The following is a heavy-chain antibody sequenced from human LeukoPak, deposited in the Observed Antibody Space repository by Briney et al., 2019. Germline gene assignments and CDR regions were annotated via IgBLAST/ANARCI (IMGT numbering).Heavy chain of an antibody. CDR1: GGSLSSGDYY. J-gene: IGHJ4*02. CDR3: ARAPDYDYVWGSYRYQGFDY. CDR2: IYYSGST. Sequence: SETLSLTCTVSGGSLSSGDYYWSWIRQPPGKGLEWIGYIYYSGSTYYNPSLKSRVTISVDTSKNQFSLKLSSVTAADTAVYYCARAPDYDYVWGSYRYQGFDYWGQGTLVTVSS. D-gene: IGHD3-16*02. V-gene: IGHV4-30-4*08.